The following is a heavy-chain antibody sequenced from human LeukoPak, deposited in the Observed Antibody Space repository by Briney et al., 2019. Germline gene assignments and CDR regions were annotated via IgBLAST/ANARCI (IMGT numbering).Heavy chain of an antibody. CDR3: ARTSSSSSFYYYYYYMDV. Sequence: GGLPRLSCAATGLTVSSHYMSWVRQAPGKGLESGSVNYSGGSTYYADSVKGRFTISRDNSKNTLYLQMNSLRAEDTAVYYCARTSSSSSFYYYYYYMDVWGKGTTVTVSS. CDR1: GLTVSSHY. CDR2: NYSGGST. V-gene: IGHV3-53*01. D-gene: IGHD6-6*01. J-gene: IGHJ6*03.